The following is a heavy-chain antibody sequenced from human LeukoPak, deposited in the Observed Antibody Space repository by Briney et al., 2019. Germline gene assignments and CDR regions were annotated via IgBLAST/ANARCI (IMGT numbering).Heavy chain of an antibody. CDR1: GFTFSSYS. J-gene: IGHJ4*02. D-gene: IGHD6-19*01. V-gene: IGHV3-48*04. Sequence: GGSLRLSCAASGFTFSSYSMNWVRQAPGKGLEWVSYISSSSGTIYYADSVKGRFTISRDNAKNSLYLQMNSLRAEDTAVYYCAREVAVAGTDLDYWGQGTLVTVSS. CDR2: ISSSSGTI. CDR3: AREVAVAGTDLDY.